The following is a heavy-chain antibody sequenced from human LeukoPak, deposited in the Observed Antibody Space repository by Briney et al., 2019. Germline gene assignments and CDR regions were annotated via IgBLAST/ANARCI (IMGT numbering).Heavy chain of an antibody. Sequence: SETLSLTCAVSGGSISSSNWWSWVRQPPGKGLEWIGEIYHSGSTNYNPSLKSRVTISVDKSKNQFSLKLSSVTAADTAVYYCVRDYRYCSGGSCYGPDAFDIWGQGTMVTVSS. V-gene: IGHV4-4*02. J-gene: IGHJ3*02. CDR2: IYHSGST. CDR3: VRDYRYCSGGSCYGPDAFDI. D-gene: IGHD2-15*01. CDR1: GGSISSSNW.